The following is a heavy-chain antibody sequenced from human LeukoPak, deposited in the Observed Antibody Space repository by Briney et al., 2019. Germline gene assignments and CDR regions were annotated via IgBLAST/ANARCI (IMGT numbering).Heavy chain of an antibody. D-gene: IGHD5-12*01. V-gene: IGHV4-31*11. Sequence: SQTLSLTCAVSGDSISSGGYWWSWIRQHPGKGPEWIGYISYGGKADYNPSLKSRVAISADTPKNQFSLKLSSTTAADTAVYYCARAPVATPSEFDYWGQGTLVTVSS. CDR1: GDSISSGGYW. CDR2: ISYGGKA. CDR3: ARAPVATPSEFDY. J-gene: IGHJ4*02.